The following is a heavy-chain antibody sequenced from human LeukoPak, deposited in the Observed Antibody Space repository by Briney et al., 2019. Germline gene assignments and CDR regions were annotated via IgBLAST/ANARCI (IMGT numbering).Heavy chain of an antibody. J-gene: IGHJ3*02. CDR1: GFTFSSYA. V-gene: IGHV3-30*04. CDR3: AAKRGLYEAFDM. Sequence: PGRSLRLPCAASGFTFSSYAMHWVRQAPGKGLEWVAVISYDGSNKYYADSVKGRFTISRDNSKNTLYLQMNSLRAEDTAVYYCAAKRGLYEAFDMWGQGTMVTVSS. D-gene: IGHD2-15*01. CDR2: ISYDGSNK.